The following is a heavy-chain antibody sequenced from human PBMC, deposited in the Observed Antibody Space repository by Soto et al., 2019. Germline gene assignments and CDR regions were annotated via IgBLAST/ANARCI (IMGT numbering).Heavy chain of an antibody. CDR3: ARTHYGDNVDY. V-gene: IGHV1-8*01. CDR2: RNPNSGNT. D-gene: IGHD4-17*01. CDR1: GYTFTSYD. Sequence: QVQLVQSGAEVKKPGASVKVSCKASGYTFTSYDINWVRQATGHGLEWMGWRNPNSGNTGYGKKFQARVTMTRNTSISTANMELNSLRSDDTAVDYCARTHYGDNVDYWGQGTLVTVSS. J-gene: IGHJ4*02.